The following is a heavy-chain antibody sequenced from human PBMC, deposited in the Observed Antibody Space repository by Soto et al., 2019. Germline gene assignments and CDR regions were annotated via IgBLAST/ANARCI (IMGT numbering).Heavy chain of an antibody. Sequence: QVQLVQSGAEVKKPGSSVQVSCKASGGTFSSYAISWVRQAPGQGLEWMGGIIPIFGTANYAQKFQGRVTITADASTSTAYLELSSLRSEDTAVYDCARGGRGIVLMVYAEGEYSYYGMYVLGPGTTVTLSS. D-gene: IGHD2-8*01. J-gene: IGHJ6*02. CDR2: IIPIFGTA. CDR1: GGTFSSYA. CDR3: ARGGRGIVLMVYAEGEYSYYGMYV. V-gene: IGHV1-69*01.